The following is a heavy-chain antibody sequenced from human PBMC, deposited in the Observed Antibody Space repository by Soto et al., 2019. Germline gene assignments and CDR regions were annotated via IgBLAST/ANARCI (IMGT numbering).Heavy chain of an antibody. CDR1: AFTLRNYA. CDR2: ISANDVGT. CDR3: AKGKNDYNWDNRPPFDY. D-gene: IGHD1-20*01. Sequence: GGSLRLSCEASAFTLRNYAMTWVRQAPGKGLECVSLISANDVGTYYADSVKTRFTISTDQSRKTVYLKMDSLLADDTSIYYFAKGKNDYNWDNRPPFDYWGQGTLVTVSS. J-gene: IGHJ4*02. V-gene: IGHV3-23*01.